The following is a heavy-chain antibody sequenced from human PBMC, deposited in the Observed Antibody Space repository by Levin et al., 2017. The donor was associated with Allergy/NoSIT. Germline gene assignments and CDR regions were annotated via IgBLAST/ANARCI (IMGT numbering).Heavy chain of an antibody. CDR1: GFTFSNYA. Sequence: PGGSLRLSCAASGFTFSNYAMSWVRQAPGKGLEWVSTISGSGVNSYFADSVKGRFTISRDNSKNTLYLQMNSLRVEDTAVYYCAKDGLLSGTYSFFDYWGQGTLVTVSS. CDR3: AKDGLLSGTYSFFDY. D-gene: IGHD1-26*01. CDR2: ISGSGVNS. V-gene: IGHV3-23*01. J-gene: IGHJ4*02.